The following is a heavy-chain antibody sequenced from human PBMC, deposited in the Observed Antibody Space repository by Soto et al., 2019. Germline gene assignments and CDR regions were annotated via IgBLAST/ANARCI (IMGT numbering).Heavy chain of an antibody. Sequence: GGSLRLSCAASGFTVSSNYMSWVRQAPGKGLEWVSVIYSGGSTYYADSVKGRFTISRDNSKNTLYLQMNSLRAEDTAVYYCARVRDSSGWYPDGMDVWGQGTTVTVSS. D-gene: IGHD6-19*01. V-gene: IGHV3-53*01. CDR1: GFTVSSNY. J-gene: IGHJ6*02. CDR2: IYSGGST. CDR3: ARVRDSSGWYPDGMDV.